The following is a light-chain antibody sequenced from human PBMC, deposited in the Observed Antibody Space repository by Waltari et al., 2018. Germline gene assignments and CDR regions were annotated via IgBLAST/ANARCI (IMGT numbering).Light chain of an antibody. CDR3: QQFNSFPPVT. V-gene: IGKV1-9*01. CDR2: AS. J-gene: IGKJ4*01. CDR1: QCINSD. Sequence: IQLTQSTSSLSASVGDRVTITCRASQCINSDLAWYQQKPGKAPKLLIYASTLQSGVPSRFSGSGSGTDFTLTISSLQPEDFATYYCQQFNSFPPVTFGGGTKVEIK.